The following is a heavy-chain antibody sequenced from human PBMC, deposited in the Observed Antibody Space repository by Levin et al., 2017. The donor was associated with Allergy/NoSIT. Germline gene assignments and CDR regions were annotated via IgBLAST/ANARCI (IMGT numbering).Heavy chain of an antibody. CDR2: IYYSGST. CDR3: ARHLGRGYDY. J-gene: IGHJ4*02. Sequence: SQTLSLPCTVSGGSISSYYWSWIRQPPGKGLELIGYIYYSGSTNYNPSLKSRVTISVDTSKNQISLQLSSVTAADTALYYCARHLGRGYDYWGQGTLVIVSS. D-gene: IGHD3-10*01. V-gene: IGHV4-59*08. CDR1: GGSISSYY.